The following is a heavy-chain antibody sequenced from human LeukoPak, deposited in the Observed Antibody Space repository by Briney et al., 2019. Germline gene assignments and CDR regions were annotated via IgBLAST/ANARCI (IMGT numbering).Heavy chain of an antibody. Sequence: GGSLRLSCAASGFTFSSYSMIWVRQAPGKGLEWVSAISGSGGSTYYADSVKGRFTISRDNSKNTLYLQMNSLRAEDTAVYYCAKTTNYDSSGYYYELAGAFDIWGQGTMVTVSS. CDR2: ISGSGGST. V-gene: IGHV3-23*01. CDR1: GFTFSSYS. CDR3: AKTTNYDSSGYYYELAGAFDI. J-gene: IGHJ3*02. D-gene: IGHD3-22*01.